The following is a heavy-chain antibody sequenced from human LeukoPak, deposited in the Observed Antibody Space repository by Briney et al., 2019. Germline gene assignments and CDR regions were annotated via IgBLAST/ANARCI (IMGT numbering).Heavy chain of an antibody. Sequence: GGSLRLSCAASGFTFSRHWMHWVRQAPGKGLVWVSRINSDGSDTPYADSVKGRFTISRDNAKNTLCLQMNSLRAEDTAVYYCAGRRSSGWYAYWGQGTLVTVSS. V-gene: IGHV3-74*01. CDR2: INSDGSDT. CDR1: GFTFSRHW. D-gene: IGHD6-19*01. CDR3: AGRRSSGWYAY. J-gene: IGHJ4*02.